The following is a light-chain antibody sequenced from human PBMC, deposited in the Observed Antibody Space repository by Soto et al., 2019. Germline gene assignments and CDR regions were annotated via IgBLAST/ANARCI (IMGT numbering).Light chain of an antibody. V-gene: IGKV3-11*01. Sequence: ETVLTQSPATLSLSPGERATLSCRASPSVSSYLAWYQQKAGQAPRLLIYDASNRATGIPARFSGSGSGTDFTLTISSLEPEDFAIYYCQQRSNWPWTFVQGTKVEIK. J-gene: IGKJ1*01. CDR2: DAS. CDR1: PSVSSY. CDR3: QQRSNWPWT.